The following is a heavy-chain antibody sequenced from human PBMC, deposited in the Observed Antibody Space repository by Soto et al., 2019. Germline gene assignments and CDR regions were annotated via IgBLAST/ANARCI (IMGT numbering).Heavy chain of an antibody. CDR1: GYSFAGYW. V-gene: IGHV5-10-1*01. Sequence: PGESLKISCKGSGYSFAGYWITWVRQKPGKGLEWMGRIDPSDSQTYYSPSFRGHVTISAAKSITTVFLQWSSLRAPATAMHYCPRHLYESDTGPNCHYYCESCERGT. CDR3: PRHLYESDTGPNCHYYCES. J-gene: IGHJ4*02. D-gene: IGHD2-8*02. CDR2: IDPSDSQT.